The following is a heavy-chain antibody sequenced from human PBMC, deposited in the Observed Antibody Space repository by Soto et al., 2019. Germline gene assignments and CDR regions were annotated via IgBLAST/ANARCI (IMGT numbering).Heavy chain of an antibody. D-gene: IGHD4-17*01. CDR1: GFTFSDYY. Sequence: QVQLVESGGGLVKPGGSLRLSCAASGFTFSDYYMSWIRQAPGKGLEWVSYISSSSSYTNYADSVKGRFTISRDNAKNSLYLQMNSLRAEDTAVYYCARAYGHYDVFDYWGQGTLVTVSS. J-gene: IGHJ4*02. V-gene: IGHV3-11*06. CDR3: ARAYGHYDVFDY. CDR2: ISSSSSYT.